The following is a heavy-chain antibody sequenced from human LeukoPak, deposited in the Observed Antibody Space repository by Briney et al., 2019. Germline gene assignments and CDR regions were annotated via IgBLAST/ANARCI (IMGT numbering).Heavy chain of an antibody. V-gene: IGHV3-74*01. J-gene: IGHJ5*02. CDR1: GFAFSSHW. Sequence: GGSLRLSCAASGFAFSSHWMHWVRQAPGKGLLWVSRVSTDGSSTDYAESVKGRFTISRDNAKNTLYLQMNSLRAEDTAVYYCARDNTPGWFGPWGQGIQVTVSS. D-gene: IGHD2-15*01. CDR3: ARDNTPGWFGP. CDR2: VSTDGSST.